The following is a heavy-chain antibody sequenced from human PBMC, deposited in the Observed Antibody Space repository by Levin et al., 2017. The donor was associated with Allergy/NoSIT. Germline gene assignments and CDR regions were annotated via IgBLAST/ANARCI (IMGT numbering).Heavy chain of an antibody. CDR2: IRSKAYGGTT. Sequence: GGSLRLSCTASGFTFGDYAMSWFRQAPGKGLEWVGFIRSKAYGGTTEYAASVKGRFTISRDDSKSIAYLQMNSLKTEDTAVYYCTRDWYLAVTDYWGQGTLVTVSS. V-gene: IGHV3-49*03. D-gene: IGHD4-17*01. J-gene: IGHJ4*02. CDR3: TRDWYLAVTDY. CDR1: GFTFGDYA.